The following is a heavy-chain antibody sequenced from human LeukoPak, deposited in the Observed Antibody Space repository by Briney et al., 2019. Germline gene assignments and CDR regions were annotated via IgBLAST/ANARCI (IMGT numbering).Heavy chain of an antibody. D-gene: IGHD1-26*01. CDR3: ARDRGGSYSAIDY. CDR1: GFTFSSYS. V-gene: IGHV3-48*04. J-gene: IGHJ4*02. Sequence: GGSLRLSCAASGFTFSSYSMNWVRQAPGKGLEWVSFISSSSSTIYYADSVKGRFTISRDNAKNSLYLQMNSLRAEDTAVYYCARDRGGSYSAIDYWGQGTLVTISS. CDR2: ISSSSSTI.